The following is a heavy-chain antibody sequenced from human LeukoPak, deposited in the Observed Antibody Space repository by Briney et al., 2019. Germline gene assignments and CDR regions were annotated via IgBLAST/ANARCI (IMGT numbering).Heavy chain of an antibody. D-gene: IGHD2-15*01. J-gene: IGHJ6*03. CDR1: GFTFSKFA. V-gene: IGHV3-30*04. CDR3: ARVGGYYYYYMDV. Sequence: GGSLRLSCAAAGFTFSKFAMHWVRQAPGKGLEWVAVVSYDGSYKYYADSVKGRFTISRDNSKNTLYLQMNSLRAEDTAVYYCARVGGYYYYYMDVWGKGTTVTVSS. CDR2: VSYDGSYK.